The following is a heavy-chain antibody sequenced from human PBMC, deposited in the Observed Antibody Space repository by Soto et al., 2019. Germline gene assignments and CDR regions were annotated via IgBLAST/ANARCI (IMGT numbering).Heavy chain of an antibody. D-gene: IGHD3-9*01. CDR2: IDPSGNTA. V-gene: IGHV1-46*02. Sequence: QVQLVQSGAEVKKPGAAVRISCKASGYTFNNYHVHWVRQAPGQGLEWMGIIDPSGNTASSAQQFQGRVTMTGDSSTNTVYMDLSNLRSDDTAVYFCARDLSLRHCIDGTCYQGGLDYWGQGTLVTVAS. J-gene: IGHJ4*02. CDR3: ARDLSLRHCIDGTCYQGGLDY. CDR1: GYTFNNYH.